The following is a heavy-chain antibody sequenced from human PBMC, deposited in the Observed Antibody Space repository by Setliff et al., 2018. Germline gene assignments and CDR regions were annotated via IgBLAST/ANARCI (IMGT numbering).Heavy chain of an antibody. J-gene: IGHJ3*02. D-gene: IGHD3-3*01. CDR1: GYTFTSYG. CDR2: ISAYNGNT. Sequence: ASVKVSCKASGYTFTSYGISWVRQAPGQGLEWMGWISAYNGNTNYAQKLQGRVTMTTDTSTSTAYMELRSLSSDDTAVYYCARGGRYDFWSGYTRGAFDIWGQGTMVTV. V-gene: IGHV1-18*01. CDR3: ARGGRYDFWSGYTRGAFDI.